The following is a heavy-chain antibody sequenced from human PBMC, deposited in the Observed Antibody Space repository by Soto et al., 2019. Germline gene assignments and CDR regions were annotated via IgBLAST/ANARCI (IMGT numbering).Heavy chain of an antibody. CDR3: ARSWELLDY. CDR1: GVTCSRYG. V-gene: IGHV3-30*03. CDR2: ISNDGRKK. D-gene: IGHD1-26*01. Sequence: GGSLRLSCAASGVTCSRYGMHWVRQAPGKGVEWVADISNDGRKKYYAASVKGRLTITRDNSKNTLYLQMNSLRAEDTAVYYCARSWELLDYWGQGTQVTVSS. J-gene: IGHJ4*02.